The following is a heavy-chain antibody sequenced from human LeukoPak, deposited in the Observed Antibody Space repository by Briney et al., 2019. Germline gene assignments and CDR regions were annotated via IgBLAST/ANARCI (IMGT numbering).Heavy chain of an antibody. Sequence: PGGSLILSCAASGFTFSSYSMNWVRQAPGKGLEWVSSISSSSSYIYYADSVKGRFTISRDNAKNSLYLQMNSLRAEDTAVYYCARDPSGWYFVDYWGQGTLVTVSS. J-gene: IGHJ4*02. CDR1: GFTFSSYS. CDR2: ISSSSSYI. D-gene: IGHD6-19*01. CDR3: ARDPSGWYFVDY. V-gene: IGHV3-21*01.